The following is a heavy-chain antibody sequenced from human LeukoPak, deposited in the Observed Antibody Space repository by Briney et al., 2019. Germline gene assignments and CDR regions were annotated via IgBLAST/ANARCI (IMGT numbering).Heavy chain of an antibody. CDR2: LYSGSST. D-gene: IGHD2-2*01. Sequence: PGGSLRLSCAASGFTVSTNYMNWVRQAPGKGLEWVSILYSGSSTYYADSVEGRFTISRDSSKNTLYLQMNRLRAEDTAVYYCARLGYCDSTSCQDVDVWGKGTTVTVSS. J-gene: IGHJ6*04. CDR3: ARLGYCDSTSCQDVDV. V-gene: IGHV3-53*01. CDR1: GFTVSTNY.